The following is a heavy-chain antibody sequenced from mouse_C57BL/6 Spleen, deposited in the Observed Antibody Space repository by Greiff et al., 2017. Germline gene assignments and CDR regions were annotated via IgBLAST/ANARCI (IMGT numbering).Heavy chain of an antibody. V-gene: IGHV1-72*01. J-gene: IGHJ2*01. CDR2: IDPKSGGT. D-gene: IGHD4-1*01. CDR3: ARSEANWNYFDY. CDR1: GYTFTSYW. Sequence: QVQLQQPGAELVKPGASVKLSCKASGYTFTSYWMHWVKQRPGRGLEWIGRIDPKSGGTKYNEKFKSKATLTVDKPSSTAYMQLSSLTSEESEVYDCARSEANWNYFDYWGQGTTLTVSS.